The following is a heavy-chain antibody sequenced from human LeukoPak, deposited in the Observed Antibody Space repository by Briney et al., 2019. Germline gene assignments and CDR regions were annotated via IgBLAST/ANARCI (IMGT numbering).Heavy chain of an antibody. V-gene: IGHV3-21*06. Sequence: PGGSLRLSCAASGFTFSSYEMNWVRQAPGKGLEWVSSISGSSSYIYYADSMKGRFTISRDNAKNSLYLQMNSVRAEDTAVYYCVRDFRFLDDYWGQGTLVSVSS. CDR1: GFTFSSYE. CDR2: ISGSSSYI. D-gene: IGHD3-3*01. CDR3: VRDFRFLDDY. J-gene: IGHJ4*02.